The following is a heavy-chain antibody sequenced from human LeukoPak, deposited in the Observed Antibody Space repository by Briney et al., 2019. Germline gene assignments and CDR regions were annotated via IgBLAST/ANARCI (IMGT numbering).Heavy chain of an antibody. CDR1: GFTFSSYE. V-gene: IGHV3-48*03. Sequence: QPGGSLRLSCAASGFTFSSYEMNWVRQAPGKGLEWVSYISSSGSTIYYADSVKGRFTISRDNSNNTLYLHMKSLRAEDTAVYYCAKGRGHIVAMTAIYQNWGQGTLVTVSS. CDR3: AKGRGHIVAMTAIYQN. CDR2: ISSSGSTI. J-gene: IGHJ4*02. D-gene: IGHD2-21*02.